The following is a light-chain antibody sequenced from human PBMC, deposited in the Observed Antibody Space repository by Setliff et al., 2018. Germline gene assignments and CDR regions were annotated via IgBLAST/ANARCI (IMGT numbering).Light chain of an antibody. CDR1: SSDVGGYNY. J-gene: IGLJ2*01. Sequence: QSALTQPAAVPGSPGQSIAISCAGTSSDVGGYNYVSWYQQHPGKAPKLLIYEVTKRPSGVSDRFSGSKSGNTASLTISGLQAEDEAYYYCLSYTSKTTHALFAGGTK. CDR3: LSYTSKTTHAL. V-gene: IGLV2-14*03. CDR2: EVT.